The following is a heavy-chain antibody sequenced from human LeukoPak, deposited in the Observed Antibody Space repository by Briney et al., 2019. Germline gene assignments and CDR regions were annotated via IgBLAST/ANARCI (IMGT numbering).Heavy chain of an antibody. CDR2: IKEYGSEK. V-gene: IGHV3-7*01. CDR3: ARHLVEGYTRKWFDL. CDR1: GFTFSSYW. D-gene: IGHD5-12*01. J-gene: IGHJ5*02. Sequence: GGSLRLSCVGSGFTFSSYWMSWVRQAPGKGLEWVANIKEYGSEKYYVDSVKGRFNASRDDAKTSLYLQMSSLRAEDTAVYYCARHLVEGYTRKWFDLWGQGTLVTVSS.